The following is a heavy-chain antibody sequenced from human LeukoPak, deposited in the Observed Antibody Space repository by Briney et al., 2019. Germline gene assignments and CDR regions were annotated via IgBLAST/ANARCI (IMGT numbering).Heavy chain of an antibody. CDR2: INPNSGAT. D-gene: IGHD3-16*01. CDR1: GYTFTDYY. Sequence: ASVKVPCKASGYTFTDYYIHWVRQAPGQGLEWMGWINPNSGATNYAQKFRGRVTMTRDTSISTAYMELSRLTSDDTAVYYCARVQGDQYPFDPWGQGTLVTVSS. V-gene: IGHV1-2*02. CDR3: ARVQGDQYPFDP. J-gene: IGHJ5*02.